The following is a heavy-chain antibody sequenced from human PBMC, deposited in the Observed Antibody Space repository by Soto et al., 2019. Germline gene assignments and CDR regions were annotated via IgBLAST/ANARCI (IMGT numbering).Heavy chain of an antibody. Sequence: QVQLVQSGAEVKKPGASVKVSCKASGYTFTSYDINWVRQATGQGLEWMGRMNPNNGNTAYAQKFQGRVTMTRTTPISTAYMELSSLRSEDTAVYYCARGADNWNDGYWFDPWGQGTLVTVSS. J-gene: IGHJ5*02. CDR2: MNPNNGNT. CDR3: ARGADNWNDGYWFDP. D-gene: IGHD1-1*01. CDR1: GYTFTSYD. V-gene: IGHV1-8*01.